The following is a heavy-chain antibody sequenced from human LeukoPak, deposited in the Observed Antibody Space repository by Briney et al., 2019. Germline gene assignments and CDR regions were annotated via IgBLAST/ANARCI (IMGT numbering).Heavy chain of an antibody. CDR3: ARLSITMVRGVDY. Sequence: SETLSLTCTVSGGSISSSSYYWGWIRQPPGTGLEWIGSIYYSGSTYYNPSLKSRVTISVDTSKNQFSLKLSSVTAADTAVYYCARLSITMVRGVDYWGQGTLVTVSS. CDR1: GGSISSSSYY. CDR2: IYYSGST. J-gene: IGHJ4*02. V-gene: IGHV4-39*01. D-gene: IGHD3-10*01.